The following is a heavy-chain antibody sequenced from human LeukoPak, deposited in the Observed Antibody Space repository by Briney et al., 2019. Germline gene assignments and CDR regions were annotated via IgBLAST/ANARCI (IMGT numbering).Heavy chain of an antibody. CDR1: VYTFPSYG. V-gene: IGHV1-18*01. D-gene: IGHD6-19*01. J-gene: IGHJ3*02. Sequence: GASVTVSCKDSVYTFPSYGISWVRQAPGQGLEWMGWISAYHGNTNYAQQLQGRVTMTTDTSTSTAYMELRSLRSDDTAVYYCARGYSSGWYDPVPAFDIWGQGTMVTVSS. CDR3: ARGYSSGWYDPVPAFDI. CDR2: ISAYHGNT.